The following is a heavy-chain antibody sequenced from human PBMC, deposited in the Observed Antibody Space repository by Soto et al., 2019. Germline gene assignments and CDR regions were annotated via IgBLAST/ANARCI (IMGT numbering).Heavy chain of an antibody. CDR3: ARGNSYGSYWYFDL. CDR2: ITASNGNT. D-gene: IGHD5-18*01. V-gene: IGHV1-18*04. J-gene: IGHJ2*01. CDR1: GFSFSTYG. Sequence: QLVQSGAEVKNPGASVRVSCKASGFSFSTYGITWVRQAPGQGLEWMGWITASNGNTHYAQDLQGRVTMTTDTSTITAYMELWRLRSDDTAVYYCARGNSYGSYWYFDLWGRGTLVTVSS.